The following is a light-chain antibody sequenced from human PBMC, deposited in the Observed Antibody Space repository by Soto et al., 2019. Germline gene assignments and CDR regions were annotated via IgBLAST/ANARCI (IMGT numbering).Light chain of an antibody. J-gene: IGKJ1*01. Sequence: DIQMTQSPSTLSASVGDRVTITCRASQSISSWLAWYQQKPGKAPKLLIYDASSLESGVPSRFSGSGSGTEFTLTISSLQPDDFATYYCQQYGGMWTFGQGTTVDIK. CDR2: DAS. CDR1: QSISSW. CDR3: QQYGGMWT. V-gene: IGKV1-5*01.